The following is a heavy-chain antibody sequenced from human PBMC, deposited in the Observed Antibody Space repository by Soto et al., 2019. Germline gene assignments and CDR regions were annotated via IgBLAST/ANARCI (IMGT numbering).Heavy chain of an antibody. J-gene: IGHJ3*02. V-gene: IGHV3-11*01. D-gene: IGHD2-21*01. CDR2: ITTSGSNS. CDR1: GFIFRDYN. Sequence: PGGSLGLSCVASGFIFRDYNMSWIRQAPGKGLEWASYITTSGSNSYHADSVKGRFTISRDNAKNSLYLQMNNLRAEDTAVYYCAGRNRGGGHAFEIWGQGTMVTVSS. CDR3: AGRNRGGGHAFEI.